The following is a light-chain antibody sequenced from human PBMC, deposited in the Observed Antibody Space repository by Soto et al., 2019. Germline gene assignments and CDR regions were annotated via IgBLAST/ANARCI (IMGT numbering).Light chain of an antibody. Sequence: DIQMTQSPSSLSASVGDRVTITCRASQSISNYLNWYQQKPGKAPKLLMFAASSLQSGVPSRFSGGGSGTDFTLTISRLQPEDFATYYCLQSYSCPRTFGQGTKVEIK. J-gene: IGKJ1*01. CDR1: QSISNY. CDR2: AAS. V-gene: IGKV1-39*01. CDR3: LQSYSCPRT.